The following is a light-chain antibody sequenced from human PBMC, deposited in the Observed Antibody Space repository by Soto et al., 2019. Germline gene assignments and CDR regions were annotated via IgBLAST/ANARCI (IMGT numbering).Light chain of an antibody. V-gene: IGKV1-9*01. CDR1: QGINNK. CDR2: FAS. J-gene: IGKJ5*01. CDR3: QQIYVYPIT. Sequence: DIQLTQSPSFLSASVGDRVTMTCRASQGINNKLAWYQHKPGKAPKLLVYFASTLQSGVPSRFSGSGSGTEFTLTISSLQPEDFATYYCQQIYVYPITFGLGTRREIK.